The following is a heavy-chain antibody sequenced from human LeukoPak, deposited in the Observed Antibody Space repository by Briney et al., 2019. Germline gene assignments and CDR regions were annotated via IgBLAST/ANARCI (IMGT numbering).Heavy chain of an antibody. CDR2: INHSGST. CDR3: ARAITMVRGTSRRSWFDP. J-gene: IGHJ5*02. D-gene: IGHD3-10*01. Sequence: SETLSLTCAVYGGSFSGCYWSWIRQPPGKGLEWIGEINHSGSTNYNPSLKSRVTISVDTSKNQFSLKLSSVTAADTAVYYCARAITMVRGTSRRSWFDPWGQGTLVTVSS. CDR1: GGSFSGCY. V-gene: IGHV4-34*01.